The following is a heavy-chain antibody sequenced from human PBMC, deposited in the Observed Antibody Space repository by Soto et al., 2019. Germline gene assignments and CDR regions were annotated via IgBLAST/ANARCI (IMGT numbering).Heavy chain of an antibody. J-gene: IGHJ3*02. CDR2: IYYSGST. CDR3: ANSRDAFDI. CDR1: GGSISSYY. Sequence: SETLSLTCTVSGGSISSYYWSWIRQPPGKGLEWMGYIYYSGSTNYNPSLKSRVTISVDTSKNQFSLKLSSVTAADTAMYYCANSRDAFDIWGQGTMVTVSS. V-gene: IGHV4-59*01.